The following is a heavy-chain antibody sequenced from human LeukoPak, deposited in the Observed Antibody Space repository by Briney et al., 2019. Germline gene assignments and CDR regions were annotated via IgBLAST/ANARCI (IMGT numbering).Heavy chain of an antibody. Sequence: SETLSLTCTVSGGSISSSNYYWNWIRQPAGKGLEWIGRIYTSGSTKYNPSLKSRVTISVDTSKKQFSLKLTSVTAADTAVYYCARIFTYYYDSSGYPDYWGQGTLVTVSS. V-gene: IGHV4-61*02. CDR1: GGSISSSNYY. D-gene: IGHD3-22*01. CDR2: IYTSGST. CDR3: ARIFTYYYDSSGYPDY. J-gene: IGHJ4*02.